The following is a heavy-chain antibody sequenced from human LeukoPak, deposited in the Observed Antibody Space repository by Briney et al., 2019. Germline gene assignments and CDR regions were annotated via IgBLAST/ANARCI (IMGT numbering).Heavy chain of an antibody. Sequence: GGSLRLSCAASGSTFSSYGMHWVRQAPGKGLEWVAVISYDGSNKYYADSVKGRFTISRDNSKSTLYLQMNSLRAEDTAVYYCAKEGPRYCSGGSCYYLDYWGQGTLVTVSS. D-gene: IGHD2-15*01. CDR3: AKEGPRYCSGGSCYYLDY. J-gene: IGHJ4*02. CDR1: GSTFSSYG. V-gene: IGHV3-30*18. CDR2: ISYDGSNK.